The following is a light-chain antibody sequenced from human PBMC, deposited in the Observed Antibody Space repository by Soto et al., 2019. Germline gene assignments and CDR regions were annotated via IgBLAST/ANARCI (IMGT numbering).Light chain of an antibody. CDR2: GAS. Sequence: EIVLTQSPGTLSLSPGERATLSCRASQSVSSSYLAWYQQKPGQAPRLLIYGASSRATGIPHRFSGSGSGTDFTLTISRLEPEDFVVYYCHQYGNSPLTFGEGTKMEIK. CDR3: HQYGNSPLT. V-gene: IGKV3-20*01. CDR1: QSVSSSY. J-gene: IGKJ1*01.